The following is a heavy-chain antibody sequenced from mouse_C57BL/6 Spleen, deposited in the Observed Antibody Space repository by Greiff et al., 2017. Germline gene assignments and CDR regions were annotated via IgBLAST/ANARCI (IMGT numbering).Heavy chain of an antibody. Sequence: VQLQQSGAELVKPGASVKISCKASGYAFSSYWMNWVKQRPGKGLEWIGQIYPGDGDTNYNGKLKGKATLTADKSSSTAYMQLSSLSSEDSAVYFCARGEEIYYDYDGWYFDVWGTGTTVTVSS. J-gene: IGHJ1*03. CDR2: IYPGDGDT. CDR3: ARGEEIYYDYDGWYFDV. D-gene: IGHD2-4*01. CDR1: GYAFSSYW. V-gene: IGHV1-80*01.